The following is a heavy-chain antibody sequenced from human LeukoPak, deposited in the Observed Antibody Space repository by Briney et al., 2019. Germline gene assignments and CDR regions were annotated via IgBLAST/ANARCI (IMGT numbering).Heavy chain of an antibody. CDR3: ARSLAAAGADY. Sequence: GGSLRLSCAASGFTFSSYSMNWVRQAPGKGLEWVSYISSSSSAIYYADSVKGRFTISRDNAKNSLYLQMNSLRAEDTAVYYCARSLAAAGADYWGQGTLVTASS. D-gene: IGHD6-13*01. V-gene: IGHV3-48*01. J-gene: IGHJ4*02. CDR2: ISSSSSAI. CDR1: GFTFSSYS.